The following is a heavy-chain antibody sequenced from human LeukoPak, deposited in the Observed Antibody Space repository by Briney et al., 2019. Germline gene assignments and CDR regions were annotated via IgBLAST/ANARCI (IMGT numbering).Heavy chain of an antibody. V-gene: IGHV4-39*07. CDR1: RGSVSSSTYY. CDR3: TAEKNGSPHY. D-gene: IGHD2-8*01. CDR2: IYYTGST. Sequence: PSETLSLTYTVSRGSVSSSTYYWSWVRQPPGKGLEWIASIYYTGSTYYNPSLKSRVTISLDMSKNEFFPTMTSVTAADTAVYFCTAEKNGSPHYWGQGTQVTVSS. J-gene: IGHJ4*02.